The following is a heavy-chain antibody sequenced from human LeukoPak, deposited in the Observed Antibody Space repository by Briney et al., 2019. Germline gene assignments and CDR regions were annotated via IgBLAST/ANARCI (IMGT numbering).Heavy chain of an antibody. CDR2: INWNGGST. V-gene: IGHV3-20*04. Sequence: PGGSLRLSCAASGFTFDDYGLRWLRQAPGKGREWVFGINWNGGSTGYADSVKGRFTISRDNAKNSLYLQMNSLRAEDTALYYCARGRNPGIAAAGFLDYWGQGTLVTVSS. J-gene: IGHJ4*02. CDR3: ARGRNPGIAAAGFLDY. CDR1: GFTFDDYG. D-gene: IGHD6-13*01.